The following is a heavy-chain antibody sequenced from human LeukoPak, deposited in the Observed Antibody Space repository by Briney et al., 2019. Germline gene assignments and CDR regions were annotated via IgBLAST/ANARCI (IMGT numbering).Heavy chain of an antibody. CDR2: INHSGST. D-gene: IGHD3-22*01. Sequence: SETLSLTCAVYGGSFSGYYWSWIRQPPGKGLEWIGEINHSGSTNYNPSLKSRVTISVDTSKNQFSLKLSSVTAADTAVYYCARDLRIYDSSGHDAFDIWGQGTMVTVSS. J-gene: IGHJ3*02. V-gene: IGHV4-34*01. CDR1: GGSFSGYY. CDR3: ARDLRIYDSSGHDAFDI.